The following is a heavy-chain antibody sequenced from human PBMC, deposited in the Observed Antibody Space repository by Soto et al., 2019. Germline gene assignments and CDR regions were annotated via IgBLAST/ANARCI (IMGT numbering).Heavy chain of an antibody. CDR2: ISAYNGNT. J-gene: IGHJ4*02. V-gene: IGHV1-18*01. CDR1: GYTFTSYG. CDR3: AGTDSRPQDFDY. Sequence: QVQLVQSGAEVKKPGASVKVSCKASGYTFTSYGITWVRQAPGQGLEWMGWISAYNGNTNYAQKLRGRVTMTPYTSTSTAYMELRSMRSDDTAVYYCAGTDSRPQDFDYWGQGTLVTVSS. D-gene: IGHD6-13*01.